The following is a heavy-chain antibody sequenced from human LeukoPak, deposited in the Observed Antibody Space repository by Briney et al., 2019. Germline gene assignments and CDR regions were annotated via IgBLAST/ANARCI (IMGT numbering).Heavy chain of an antibody. CDR3: ASTPARYDSSGYYSSDY. CDR1: GYTFTNYA. D-gene: IGHD3-22*01. J-gene: IGHJ4*02. V-gene: IGHV7-4-1*02. CDR2: INTNTGNP. Sequence: ASVKVPCKTSGYTFTNYAMNWVRQAPGQGLEWMGWINTNTGNPTYAQGFTGRFVFSLDTSVSTAYLQISSLKAEDTAVYYCASTPARYDSSGYYSSDYWGQGTLVTVSS.